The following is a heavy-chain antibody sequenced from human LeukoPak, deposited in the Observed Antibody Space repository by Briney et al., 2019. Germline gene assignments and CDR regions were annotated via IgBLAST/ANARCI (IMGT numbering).Heavy chain of an antibody. Sequence: AASVKVSCKASGGTFSSYAISWVRQAPGQGLEWMGGIIPIFGTANYAQKFQGRVTITADESTSTAYMELSSLRSEDTAVYYCARVSSSGYSPCFDYWGQGTLVTVSS. CDR1: GGTFSSYA. CDR3: ARVSSSGYSPCFDY. D-gene: IGHD3-3*01. V-gene: IGHV1-69*01. J-gene: IGHJ4*02. CDR2: IIPIFGTA.